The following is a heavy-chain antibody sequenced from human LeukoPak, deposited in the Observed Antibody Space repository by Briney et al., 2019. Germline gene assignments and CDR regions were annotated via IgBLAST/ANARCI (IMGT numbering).Heavy chain of an antibody. Sequence: GGSLRLSCAASGFTFSSYGMHWVRQAPGKGLEWVAFIRYDESNKYYADSVKGRFTISRDNSKNTLYLQMNSLRAEDTAVYYCAKEYCSGGSCYSSITLFDYWGQGTLVTVSS. CDR2: IRYDESNK. J-gene: IGHJ4*02. CDR3: AKEYCSGGSCYSSITLFDY. V-gene: IGHV3-30*02. D-gene: IGHD2-15*01. CDR1: GFTFSSYG.